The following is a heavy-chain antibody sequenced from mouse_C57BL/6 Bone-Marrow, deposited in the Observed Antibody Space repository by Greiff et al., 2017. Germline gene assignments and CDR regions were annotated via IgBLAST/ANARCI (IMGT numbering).Heavy chain of an antibody. CDR3: ARQATGDFDY. Sequence: EVQRVESGGGLVKPGGSLKLSCAASGFTFSSYTMSWVRQTPEKRLEWVATISGGGGNTYYPDSVKGRFTISRDNAKNTLYLQMSSLRSEDTALYYCARQATGDFDYWGQGTTLTVSS. CDR2: ISGGGGNT. CDR1: GFTFSSYT. V-gene: IGHV5-9*01. J-gene: IGHJ2*01. D-gene: IGHD4-1*02.